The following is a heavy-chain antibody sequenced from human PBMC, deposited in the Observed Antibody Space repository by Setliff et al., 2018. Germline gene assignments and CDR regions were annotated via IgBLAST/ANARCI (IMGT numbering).Heavy chain of an antibody. V-gene: IGHV1-2*02. D-gene: IGHD5-12*01. CDR3: TRGPGPWVVVAMPFDC. J-gene: IGHJ4*02. Sequence: ASVKVSCKASGYTFTGYYMNWVRQAPGQGLEWMGWINPNSGGTTYKDKFRGRVTMTTDTSTNTAHMELRSLTSADTAIYYCTRGPGPWVVVAMPFDCWGQGTLVTVSS. CDR2: INPNSGGT. CDR1: GYTFTGYY.